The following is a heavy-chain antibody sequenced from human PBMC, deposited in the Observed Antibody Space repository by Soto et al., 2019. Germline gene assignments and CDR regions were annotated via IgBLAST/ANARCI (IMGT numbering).Heavy chain of an antibody. CDR1: GGSISSYY. J-gene: IGHJ5*02. V-gene: IGHV4-59*01. D-gene: IGHD6-13*01. CDR2: IYYSGST. CDR3: ARDLCEPSPPGIAAAGTTGGFDP. Sequence: PSETLSLTCTVSGGSISSYYWSWIRQPPGKGLEWIGYIYYSGSTNYNPSLKSRVTISVDTSKNQFSPKLSSVTAADTAVYYCARDLCEPSPPGIAAAGTTGGFDPWGQGTLVTVSS.